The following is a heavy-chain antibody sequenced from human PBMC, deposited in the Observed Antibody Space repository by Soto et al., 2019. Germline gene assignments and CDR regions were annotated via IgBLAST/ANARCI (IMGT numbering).Heavy chain of an antibody. Sequence: EVQLVESGGGLVQPGGSLRLSCAAPGFTFSSYWMSWVRQAPGKGLEWVANIKQDGSEKYYVDSVKGRFTISRDNAKNSLYLQMNSLRAEDTAVYYCARSRQDMDTAMVDAFDIWGQGTMVTVSS. CDR3: ARSRQDMDTAMVDAFDI. J-gene: IGHJ3*02. V-gene: IGHV3-7*01. CDR2: IKQDGSEK. CDR1: GFTFSSYW. D-gene: IGHD5-18*01.